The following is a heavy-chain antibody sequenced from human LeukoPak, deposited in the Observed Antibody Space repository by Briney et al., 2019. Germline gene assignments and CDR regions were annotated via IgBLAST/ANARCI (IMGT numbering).Heavy chain of an antibody. Sequence: GGSLRLSCAASGFTFSSYGMSWVRQAPGKGLEWVSSIGDSRGSTYYADSVKGRFTISRDNSKNTLYLQMNSLRAEDTAVYYCAKAPADPEYSSSWKFGYNWFDPWGQGTLVTASS. CDR3: AKAPADPEYSSSWKFGYNWFDP. CDR1: GFTFSSYG. D-gene: IGHD6-13*01. CDR2: IGDSRGST. V-gene: IGHV3-23*01. J-gene: IGHJ5*02.